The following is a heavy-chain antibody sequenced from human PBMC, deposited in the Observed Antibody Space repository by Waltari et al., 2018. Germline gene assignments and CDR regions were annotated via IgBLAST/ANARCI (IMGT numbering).Heavy chain of an antibody. D-gene: IGHD6-19*01. Sequence: QVQLVQSGAEVKKPGASVKVSCKASGYTFTGYYMHWVRQAPGQGLEWMGWINPNSGGTNYAQKFQGRVTMTRETSISTAYMELSRLRSDDTAVYYCASSLIYSSGWYHYYYGMDVWGQGTTVTVSS. CDR1: GYTFTGYY. CDR2: INPNSGGT. J-gene: IGHJ6*02. V-gene: IGHV1-2*02. CDR3: ASSLIYSSGWYHYYYGMDV.